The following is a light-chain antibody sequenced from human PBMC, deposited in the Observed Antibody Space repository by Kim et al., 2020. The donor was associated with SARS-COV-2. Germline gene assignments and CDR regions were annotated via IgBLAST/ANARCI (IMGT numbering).Light chain of an antibody. CDR1: SLRSYY. J-gene: IGLJ2*01. CDR3: NSRDSNDNVL. Sequence: SSELTQDPAVSVALAQTVRITCQGDSLRSYYATWYQQKPGQAPIVVMYGKNNRPSGIPDRFSGSSSGNTASLTITGTQAGDEADYYCNSRDSNDNVLFGGGTQMTVL. V-gene: IGLV3-19*01. CDR2: GKN.